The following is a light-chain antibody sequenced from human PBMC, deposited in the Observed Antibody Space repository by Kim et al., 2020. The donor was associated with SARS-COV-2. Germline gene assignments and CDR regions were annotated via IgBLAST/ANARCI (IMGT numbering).Light chain of an antibody. V-gene: IGKV1-12*01. Sequence: SASVGDPVTIPCRASQDVRIWLAWYQQKPGKAPKLLIYAASRLQIGVPSRFSGSGSGTDFTLTISSLQPEDFATYFCQQGYNYPLTFGGGTKLEI. J-gene: IGKJ4*01. CDR3: QQGYNYPLT. CDR1: QDVRIW. CDR2: AAS.